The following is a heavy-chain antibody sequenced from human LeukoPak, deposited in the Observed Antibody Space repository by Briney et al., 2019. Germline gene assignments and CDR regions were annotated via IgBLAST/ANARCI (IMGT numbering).Heavy chain of an antibody. CDR3: SRAYSTGWLGINDY. J-gene: IGHJ4*02. CDR2: IRKKVTGGTA. Sequence: GGSLRLPCTASGFTFSDYAMTWVRQAPGKGLEWVGFIRKKVTGGTADYAASVKGRFTISRDDSKTIAYLQMNSLKTEDTAVYFCSRAYSTGWLGINDYWGQGTLVTVSS. D-gene: IGHD6-19*01. CDR1: GFTFSDYA. V-gene: IGHV3-49*04.